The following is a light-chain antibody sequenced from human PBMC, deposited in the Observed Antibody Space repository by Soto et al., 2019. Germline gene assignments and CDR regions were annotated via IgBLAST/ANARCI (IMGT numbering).Light chain of an antibody. J-gene: IGLJ3*02. CDR3: VLYMGGGISM. Sequence: QTVVTQEPSFSVSPGGTVTLTCGLSSGSVSTSYYPSWYQQTPGQAPRTLIYSTNTRSSGVPDRFSGSILGNKAALTITGAQADDESVYYCVLYMGGGISMFGGGTKLTVL. V-gene: IGLV8-61*01. CDR1: SGSVSTSYY. CDR2: STN.